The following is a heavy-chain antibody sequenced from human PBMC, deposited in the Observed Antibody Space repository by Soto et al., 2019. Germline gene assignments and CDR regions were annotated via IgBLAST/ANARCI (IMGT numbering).Heavy chain of an antibody. V-gene: IGHV1-69*13. CDR1: GGTFSSYA. CDR3: ASSLTIADWNWFDP. CDR2: IIPVFGTA. Sequence: ASVKVSCKASGGTFSSYAISWVRQAPGQGLEWMGGIIPVFGTANYAQKFQGRVTITADESTSTAYMELSSLRSEDTAVCYCASSLTIADWNWFDPWGQGTLVTVSS. D-gene: IGHD3-10*01. J-gene: IGHJ5*02.